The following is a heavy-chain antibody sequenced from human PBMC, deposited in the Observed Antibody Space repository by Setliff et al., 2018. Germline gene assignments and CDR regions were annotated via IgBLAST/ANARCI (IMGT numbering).Heavy chain of an antibody. CDR3: ARILGYCSGGSCYVPY. J-gene: IGHJ4*02. Sequence: PSETLSLTCTVSGGSISSSRYYWGWIRQPPGKGLEWIGSINYGGSAYYNPSLKSRVTISVDTSKNQFSLKLSSVTAADTAMYYCARILGYCSGGSCYVPYWGQGTLVTVS. D-gene: IGHD2-15*01. CDR1: GGSISSSRYY. V-gene: IGHV4-39*07. CDR2: INYGGSA.